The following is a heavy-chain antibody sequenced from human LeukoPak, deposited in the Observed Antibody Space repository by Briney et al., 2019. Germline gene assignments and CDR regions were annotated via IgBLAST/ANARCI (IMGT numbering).Heavy chain of an antibody. CDR1: GFTFSDHY. V-gene: IGHV3-72*01. J-gene: IGHJ3*02. D-gene: IGHD3/OR15-3a*01. Sequence: SGGSLRLSCAASGFTFSDHYMDWVRQAPGKGLEWVGRSRNKINSYTTQYAASVKGRFTISRDDSKNSLILQMNSLQTEDTAVYYCARAGTIFGLDPLRASDIWGQGTMVTVSS. CDR3: ARAGTIFGLDPLRASDI. CDR2: SRNKINSYTT.